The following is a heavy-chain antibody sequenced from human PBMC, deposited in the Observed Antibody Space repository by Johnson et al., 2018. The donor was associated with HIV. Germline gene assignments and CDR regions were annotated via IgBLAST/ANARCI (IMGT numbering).Heavy chain of an antibody. Sequence: VQLVESGGGLVQPGRSLRLSCTASGFTFGDYAMSWVRQAPGKGLEWVGFIRSKAYGGTTEYAASVKGRFTISRDDSKSIAYLHMNSLKTEDTAVYYCTSRNYYDSSGYAERDDAFDIWGQGTMVTVSS. CDR1: GFTFGDYA. CDR3: TSRNYYDSSGYAERDDAFDI. V-gene: IGHV3-49*04. D-gene: IGHD3-22*01. J-gene: IGHJ3*02. CDR2: IRSKAYGGTT.